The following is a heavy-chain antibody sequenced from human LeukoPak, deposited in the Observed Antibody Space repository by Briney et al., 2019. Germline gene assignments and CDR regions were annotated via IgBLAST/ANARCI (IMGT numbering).Heavy chain of an antibody. V-gene: IGHV4-39*01. Sequence: SETLSLTCTVSGGSISSSSYYWGWIRQPPGKGLEWIGSIYYSGSTYYNPSPKSRVTISVDTSKNQFSSKLSSVTAADTAVYYCARGARVTRINWFDPWGQGTLVTVSS. J-gene: IGHJ5*02. CDR3: ARGARVTRINWFDP. D-gene: IGHD4-23*01. CDR1: GGSISSSSYY. CDR2: IYYSGST.